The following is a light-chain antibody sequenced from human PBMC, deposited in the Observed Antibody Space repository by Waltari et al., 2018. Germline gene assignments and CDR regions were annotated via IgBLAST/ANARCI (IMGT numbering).Light chain of an antibody. J-gene: IGKJ1*01. V-gene: IGKV1-6*01. CDR1: QDIRND. CDR3: LQDYTYPRT. Sequence: AIQMTQSPSSLSVSVGDRVTITCRASQDIRNDVGWYQQKPGQAPKLLIYGASSLQSGVPARFSGSGSGTDFTLTISSLQPEDCATYYCLQDYTYPRTFGRGTRVEI. CDR2: GAS.